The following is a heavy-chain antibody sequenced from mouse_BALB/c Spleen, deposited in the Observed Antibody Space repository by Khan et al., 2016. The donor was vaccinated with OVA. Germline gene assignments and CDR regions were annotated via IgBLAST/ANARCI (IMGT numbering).Heavy chain of an antibody. Sequence: EVQLVEDDGGLVQPKGSLKLSCAASGFTFNTYAMNWVRQAPGNGLEWVARIRSKSNNYATYYADSVKDRFTISRDDSQSMLYLQMNNLKTEDTAMYYCVRPYGDYGYYAMDYWGQGTSVTVSS. J-gene: IGHJ4*01. CDR2: IRSKSNNYAT. CDR1: GFTFNTYA. D-gene: IGHD2-13*01. V-gene: IGHV10-1*02. CDR3: VRPYGDYGYYAMDY.